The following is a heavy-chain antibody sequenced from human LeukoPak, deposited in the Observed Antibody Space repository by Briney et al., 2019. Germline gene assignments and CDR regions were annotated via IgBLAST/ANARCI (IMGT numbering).Heavy chain of an antibody. J-gene: IGHJ4*02. CDR3: ARDRYYYDSSGYIRGISFDY. CDR1: GYTFTSYY. Sequence: ASVEVSCKASGYTFTSYYMHWVRQAPGQGLEWMGIINSSGGSTSYAQKFQGRVTMTRDTSTSTVYMELSSLRSGDTAVYYCARDRYYYDSSGYIRGISFDYWGQGTLVTVSS. D-gene: IGHD3-22*01. CDR2: INSSGGST. V-gene: IGHV1-46*01.